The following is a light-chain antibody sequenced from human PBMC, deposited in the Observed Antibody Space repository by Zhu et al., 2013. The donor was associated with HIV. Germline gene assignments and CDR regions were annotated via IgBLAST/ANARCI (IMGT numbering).Light chain of an antibody. Sequence: DIQMTQSPSSLSASVGDRVTITCRASQFISTYVNWYQQKAGEAPKLLIYAASTLQSRVPSRFSGSGSGTDFTLTITSLQPEDFATYYCQQSYNTPQGTFGQGTKVEI. CDR1: QFISTY. V-gene: IGKV1-39*01. CDR2: AAS. CDR3: QQSYNTPQGT. J-gene: IGKJ1*01.